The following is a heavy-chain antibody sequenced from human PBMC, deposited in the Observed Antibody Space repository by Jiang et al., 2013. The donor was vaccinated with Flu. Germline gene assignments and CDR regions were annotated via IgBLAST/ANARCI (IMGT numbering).Heavy chain of an antibody. D-gene: IGHD3-22*01. Sequence: VQLVESGAEVKKPGSSVKVSCKASGGPFNNYAISWVRQAPGQGLEWMGGIIPLYGTAQYAQKFQGRVTITADASTGTAYMELSSLRSEDTAVYFCANGPGDSSSYYLGYYYYYMALWGKGTTVTVSS. CDR2: IIPLYGTA. J-gene: IGHJ6*03. CDR3: ANGPGDSSSYYLGYYYYYMAL. CDR1: GGPFNNYA. V-gene: IGHV1-69*01.